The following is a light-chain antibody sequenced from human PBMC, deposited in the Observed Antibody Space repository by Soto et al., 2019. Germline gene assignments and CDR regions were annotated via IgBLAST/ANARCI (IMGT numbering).Light chain of an antibody. J-gene: IGKJ5*01. V-gene: IGKV3D-20*02. CDR3: QQRSNWLIT. CDR1: QSVFNNH. CDR2: GAS. Sequence: EIVLTQSPGTLSLSPGERATLSCRASQSVFNNHIGWYQQKPGQAPRRLIFGASFRATGIPDRFSGSGSGTDFTLTISRLEPEDFAVYYCQQRSNWLITFGQGTRLEIK.